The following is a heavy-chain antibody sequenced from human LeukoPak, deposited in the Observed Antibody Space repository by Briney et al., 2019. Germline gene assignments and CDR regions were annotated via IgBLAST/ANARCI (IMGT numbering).Heavy chain of an antibody. V-gene: IGHV4-30-2*01. CDR1: GGSISSGGYS. J-gene: IGHJ4*02. CDR2: IYHSGST. CDR3: AVVPAARSFVDY. Sequence: PSETLSLTCAVSGGSISSGGYSWSWIRQPPGKGLEWIGYIYHSGSTYYNPSLKSRVTISVDRSKNQFSLKLSSVTAADTAVYYCAVVPAARSFVDYWGQGTLVTVSS. D-gene: IGHD2-2*01.